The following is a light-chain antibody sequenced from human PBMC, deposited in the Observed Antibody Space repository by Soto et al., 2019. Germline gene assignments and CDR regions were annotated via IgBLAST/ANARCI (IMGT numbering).Light chain of an antibody. CDR3: CSYAGSYTGV. CDR2: DVS. Sequence: QSALTQPRSVSGSPGQSVTISCTGTISDVGGYNYVSWYQHHPGKAPKLMIYDVSKRSSGVPDRFSGSKSGNTASLTISGLQAEDEADYYCCSYAGSYTGVFGGGTKLTVL. J-gene: IGLJ3*02. CDR1: ISDVGGYNY. V-gene: IGLV2-11*01.